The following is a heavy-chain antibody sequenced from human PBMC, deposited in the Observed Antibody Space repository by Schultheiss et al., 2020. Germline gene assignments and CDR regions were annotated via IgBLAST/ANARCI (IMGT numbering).Heavy chain of an antibody. CDR3: ARTLYYYDSSGYYWYFDL. V-gene: IGHV2-70*11. CDR2: IDWDDDK. J-gene: IGHJ2*01. D-gene: IGHD3-22*01. CDR1: GFSLSTSGVG. Sequence: SGPTLVKPIQTLTLTCTFSGFSLSTSGVGVGWIRQPPGKALEWLARIDWDDDKYYSTSLKTRLTISKDTSKNQVVLTMTNMDPVDTATYYCARTLYYYDSSGYYWYFDLWGRGTLVTVSS.